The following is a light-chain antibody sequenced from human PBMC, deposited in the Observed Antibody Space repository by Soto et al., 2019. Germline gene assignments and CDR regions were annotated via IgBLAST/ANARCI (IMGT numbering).Light chain of an antibody. CDR3: QQSYSTPPDWT. Sequence: DIQMTQSPSSLSASVGDRVTITCRASQRISSYLNWYQQKPGKAPKLLIYAASSLLSGVPSRFSGSGSGTDFTLTISSLQPEDFATYYCQQSYSTPPDWTFGQGTKVDIK. V-gene: IGKV1-39*01. J-gene: IGKJ1*01. CDR2: AAS. CDR1: QRISSY.